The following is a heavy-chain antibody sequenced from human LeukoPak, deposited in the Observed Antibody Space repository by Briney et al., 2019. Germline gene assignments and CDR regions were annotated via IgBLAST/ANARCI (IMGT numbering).Heavy chain of an antibody. J-gene: IGHJ4*02. V-gene: IGHV4-34*01. D-gene: IGHD4-17*01. CDR1: GGSFSGYY. CDR2: INHSGST. Sequence: PSETLSLTCAVYGGSFSGYYWSWIRQPPGKGLEWIGEINHSGSTNYNPSLESRVTISVDTSKNQFSLKLSSVTAADTAVYYCARVYGDPRGEDYWGQGTLVTVSS. CDR3: ARVYGDPRGEDY.